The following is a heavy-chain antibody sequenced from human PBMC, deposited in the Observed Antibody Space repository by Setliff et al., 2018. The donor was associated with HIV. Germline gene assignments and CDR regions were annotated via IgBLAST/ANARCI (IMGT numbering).Heavy chain of an antibody. V-gene: IGHV1-69-2*01. J-gene: IGHJ3*02. CDR1: GYTFTDYY. CDR2: VDPEDGET. CDR3: ARGYYDSSGYFVDAFDI. Sequence: ASVKVSCKVSGYTFTDYYMHWVQQAPGKGLEWMGLVDPEDGETIYAEKFQGRVTITRNTSISTAYMELSSLRSEDTAVYYCARGYYDSSGYFVDAFDIWGQGTMVTISS. D-gene: IGHD3-22*01.